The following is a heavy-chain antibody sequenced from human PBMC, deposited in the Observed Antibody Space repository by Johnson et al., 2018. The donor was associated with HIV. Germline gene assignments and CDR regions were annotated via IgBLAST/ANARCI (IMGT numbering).Heavy chain of an antibody. J-gene: IGHJ3*01. Sequence: QVQLVESGGGVVQPGGSLRLSCAASGFTFNSYAMHWVRQAPGQGLEWVSVISYDGSNKYHADSVKGRFTISSDHSKNTLYQQMNSLRAEDTAVYYCARVRVKRVQSSSWYGGAFDLWGQGTIVTVSS. CDR3: ARVRVKRVQSSSWYGGAFDL. V-gene: IGHV3-30-3*01. D-gene: IGHD2-2*01. CDR2: ISYDGSNK. CDR1: GFTFNSYA.